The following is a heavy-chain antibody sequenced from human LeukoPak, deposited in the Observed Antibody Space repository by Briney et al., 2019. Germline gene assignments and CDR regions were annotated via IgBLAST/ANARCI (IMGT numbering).Heavy chain of an antibody. CDR3: AREKGVGPPDY. V-gene: IGHV1-69*04. J-gene: IGHJ4*02. Sequence: SVXVSCKASGGTFSSYAISWVRQAPGQGLEWMGRIIPIFGIANYAQKFQGRVTITADKSTSTAYMELSSLRSEDTAVYYCAREKGVGPPDYWGQGTLVTVSS. CDR1: GGTFSSYA. D-gene: IGHD3-10*01. CDR2: IIPIFGIA.